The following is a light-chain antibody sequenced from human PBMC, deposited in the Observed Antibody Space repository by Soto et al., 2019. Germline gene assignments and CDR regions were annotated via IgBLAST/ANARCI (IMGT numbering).Light chain of an antibody. Sequence: DIVMTQSPDSLAVSLGERATINYKSSQSVLYSSNNKNYLAWYQQKPGQPPKLLIYWASTRESGVPDRFSGSGSGTDFTLTISSLQAEDVAVYSCQQYYSTPYTFGQGTKLEIK. CDR2: WAS. CDR3: QQYYSTPYT. J-gene: IGKJ2*01. V-gene: IGKV4-1*01. CDR1: QSVLYSSNNKNY.